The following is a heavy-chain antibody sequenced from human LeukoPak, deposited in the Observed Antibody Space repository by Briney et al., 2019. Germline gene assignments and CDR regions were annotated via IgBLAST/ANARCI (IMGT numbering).Heavy chain of an antibody. Sequence: SETLSLTCAVYGGSFSGYYWSWIRQPPGKGLEWIGSIYYSGSTYYNPSLKSRVTISVDTSKNQFSLKLSSVTAADTAVYYCARHPITAAAGTCWFDPWGQGTLVTVSS. D-gene: IGHD6-13*01. CDR3: ARHPITAAAGTCWFDP. CDR2: IYYSGST. V-gene: IGHV4-34*01. J-gene: IGHJ5*02. CDR1: GGSFSGYY.